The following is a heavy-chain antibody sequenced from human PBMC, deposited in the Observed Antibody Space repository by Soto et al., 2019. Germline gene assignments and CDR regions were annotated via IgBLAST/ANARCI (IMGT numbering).Heavy chain of an antibody. CDR1: GFTFSSYS. Sequence: EVQLVESGGGLVKPGGSLRLSCAASGFTFSSYSMNWVRQAPGKGLEWVSSISSSISYIYYADSVKGRFTISRDNAKNSLYLQMNSLRAEDTAVYYCARGLYYYDSSGYYSPWGQGTLVTVSS. D-gene: IGHD3-22*01. CDR3: ARGLYYYDSSGYYSP. J-gene: IGHJ5*02. CDR2: ISSSISYI. V-gene: IGHV3-21*01.